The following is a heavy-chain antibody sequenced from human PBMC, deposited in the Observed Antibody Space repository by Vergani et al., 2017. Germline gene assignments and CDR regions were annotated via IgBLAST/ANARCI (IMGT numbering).Heavy chain of an antibody. V-gene: IGHV4-4*07. CDR2: IHTNGVI. Sequence: QVQLEESGPGLVKPSETLSLTCTVSGGSFNTYYLSWLRQPAGKRLEWIGRIHTNGVIHYNPSLNSRATISVDTSRNQISLKLTSVTATDTAIYFCARGIPYVDFDIWGQGTMINVSS. CDR3: ARGIPYVDFDI. CDR1: GGSFNTYY. J-gene: IGHJ3*02. D-gene: IGHD2-21*01.